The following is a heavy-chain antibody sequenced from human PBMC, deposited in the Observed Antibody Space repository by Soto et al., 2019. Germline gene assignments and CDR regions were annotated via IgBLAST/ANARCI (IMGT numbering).Heavy chain of an antibody. CDR1: GGSVSSGSYY. Sequence: QVQLQESGPGLVKPSETLSLTCTVSGGSVSSGSYYWSWIRQPPGKGLEWIGYIYYSGSTNYNPSLKRRVTISVDTSKNQFSLKLSSVTAADTAVYYCASSGSYYKRYYFDYWGQGTLVTVSS. V-gene: IGHV4-61*01. D-gene: IGHD3-10*01. CDR2: IYYSGST. J-gene: IGHJ4*02. CDR3: ASSGSYYKRYYFDY.